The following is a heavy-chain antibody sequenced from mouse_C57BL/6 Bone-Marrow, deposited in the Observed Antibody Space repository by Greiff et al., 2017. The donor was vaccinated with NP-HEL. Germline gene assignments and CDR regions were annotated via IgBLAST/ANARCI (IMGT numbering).Heavy chain of an antibody. D-gene: IGHD4-1*02. V-gene: IGHV1-58*01. Sequence: DVHLVESGAELVRPGSSVKMSCKTSGYTFTSYGINWVKQRPGQGLEWIGYIYIGNGYTEYNEKFKGKATLTSDTSSSTAYMQLSSLTSEDSAIYFCARSPTGPLYYFDYWGQGTTLTVSS. CDR3: ARSPTGPLYYFDY. CDR1: GYTFTSYG. CDR2: IYIGNGYT. J-gene: IGHJ2*01.